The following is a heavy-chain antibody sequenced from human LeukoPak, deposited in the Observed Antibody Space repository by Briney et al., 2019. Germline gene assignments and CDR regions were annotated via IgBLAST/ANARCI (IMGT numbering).Heavy chain of an antibody. CDR3: ARDRGYGCYYFDY. J-gene: IGHJ4*02. CDR1: GLTFSSNS. D-gene: IGHD5-12*01. V-gene: IGHV3-21*01. Sequence: PGGSLRLSCADSGLTFSSNSMDWVRQAPGKGLEWVSSISSSSTYIYYADSVRGRFTISRDNAKKSLYLQMDSLRAEDTAVYFCARDRGYGCYYFDYWGQGTLVTVSS. CDR2: ISSSSTYI.